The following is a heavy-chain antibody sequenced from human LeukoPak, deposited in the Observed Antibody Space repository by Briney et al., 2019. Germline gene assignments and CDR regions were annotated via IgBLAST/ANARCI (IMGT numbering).Heavy chain of an antibody. J-gene: IGHJ6*03. CDR1: GGSISSSSYY. CDR3: ARQASDYFYYYMDV. V-gene: IGHV4-39*01. CDR2: IYYSGTT. Sequence: PSETLSLTCTVTGGSISSSSYYWGWIRQPPGKGLEWIGSIYYSGTTYYNPSLESRVTISEDTSKNQFSLVLRSVTAADTAVYFCARQASDYFYYYMDVWGKGTTVTVSS.